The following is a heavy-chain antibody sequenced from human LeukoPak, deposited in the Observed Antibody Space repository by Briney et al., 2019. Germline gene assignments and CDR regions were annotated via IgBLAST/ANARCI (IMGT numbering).Heavy chain of an antibody. CDR3: ARDELDYYDSSGPA. CDR2: IYTSGST. J-gene: IGHJ5*02. CDR1: GGSFSSYY. V-gene: IGHV4-4*07. D-gene: IGHD3-22*01. Sequence: SETLSFTCTVSGGSFSSYYWSWIRQPAGNGLEWIGRIYTSGSTNYNPSLKSRVTMSVDTSKNQFSLKLSSVTAADTAVYYCARDELDYYDSSGPAWGQGTLVTVSS.